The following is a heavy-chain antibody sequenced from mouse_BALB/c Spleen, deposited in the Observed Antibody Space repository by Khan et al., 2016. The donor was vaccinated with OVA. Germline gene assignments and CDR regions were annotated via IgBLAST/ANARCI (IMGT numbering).Heavy chain of an antibody. Sequence: VQLKQSGTVLARPGASVKMSCKASGYTFTSYWMHWVKQRPRQGLEWIGAIYPGNSDTSYNQKFKGKAKLTAVTSTSTAYMELSSLTNEDSAVYSCTRSVYYGSSWYFDVWGAGTTVTVSS. CDR2: IYPGNSDT. V-gene: IGHV1-5*01. J-gene: IGHJ1*01. D-gene: IGHD1-1*01. CDR1: GYTFTSYW. CDR3: TRSVYYGSSWYFDV.